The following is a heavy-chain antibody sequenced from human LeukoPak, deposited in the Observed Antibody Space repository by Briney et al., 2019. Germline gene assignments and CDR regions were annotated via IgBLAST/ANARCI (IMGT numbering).Heavy chain of an antibody. Sequence: GESLKISFKGSGLSSTNYWLGWVRQMPGKGLEWMGIIYPGDSDTRYSPSFQGQVTISADKSISTAYLPWSSLKASDTAMYYCTRRSATELYYDLDVWGQGTTVTVSS. CDR2: IYPGDSDT. J-gene: IGHJ6*02. CDR3: TRRSATELYYDLDV. D-gene: IGHD5-24*01. V-gene: IGHV5-51*01. CDR1: GLSSTNYW.